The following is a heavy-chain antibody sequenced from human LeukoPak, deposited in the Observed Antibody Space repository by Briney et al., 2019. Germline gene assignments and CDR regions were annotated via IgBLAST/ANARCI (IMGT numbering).Heavy chain of an antibody. CDR3: AREYCSGTSCYGYFDY. CDR1: GFTLSSYW. D-gene: IGHD2-2*01. J-gene: IGHJ4*02. Sequence: GGSLRLSRATSGFTLSSYWMSWVPGAPGKGLEWVANIKQDGSHIFYVDSVKGRFTISRDTAKNSLSLQMNSLRAEDTAVYYCAREYCSGTSCYGYFDYWGQGTLVTVSS. V-gene: IGHV3-7*01. CDR2: IKQDGSHI.